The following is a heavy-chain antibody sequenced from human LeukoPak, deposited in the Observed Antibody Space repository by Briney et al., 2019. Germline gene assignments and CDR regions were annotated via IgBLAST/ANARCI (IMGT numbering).Heavy chain of an antibody. J-gene: IGHJ4*02. V-gene: IGHV4-30-2*01. CDR3: ARTPGGDYVWGSYRYPDYYFDY. CDR2: IYHSGST. D-gene: IGHD3-16*02. Sequence: SETLSLTCAVSGGSISSDGYSWSWIRQPPGKGLEWIGYIYHSGSTYSNPSLKSRVTMSVDRSKNQVSLKLSSVTAADTAVYYCARTPGGDYVWGSYRYPDYYFDYWGQGTLVTVSS. CDR1: GGSISSDGYS.